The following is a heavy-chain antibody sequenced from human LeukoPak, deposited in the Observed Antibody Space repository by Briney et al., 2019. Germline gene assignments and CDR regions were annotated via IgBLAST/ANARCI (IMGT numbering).Heavy chain of an antibody. CDR2: ISYDGSNK. V-gene: IGHV3-30*18. CDR1: GFTFSSYG. CDR3: AKLPAITMVRGVTKDY. Sequence: PGGSLRLSCAASGFTFSSYGMHWVRQAPGKGLEWVAVISYDGSNKYYADSVKGRFTISRDNSKNTLYLQMNSLRAEDTAVYCCAKLPAITMVRGVTKDYWGQGTLVTVSS. D-gene: IGHD3-10*01. J-gene: IGHJ4*02.